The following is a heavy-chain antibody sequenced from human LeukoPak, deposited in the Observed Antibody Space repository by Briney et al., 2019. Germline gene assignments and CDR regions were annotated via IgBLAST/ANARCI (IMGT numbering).Heavy chain of an antibody. CDR2: IPCDGSNK. CDR3: AKDQGHRTEAGVFDY. Sequence: GDSLILCWAAAGSTFSNYGRRVGRKAPGKGLYMGAVIPCDGSNKYYAYSVKDRITISKDNSKNPLYLQMTSLRAEDTAVYYCAKDQGHRTEAGVFDYWGQGTLVTVSS. J-gene: IGHJ4*02. CDR1: GSTFSNYG. V-gene: IGHV3-30*18. D-gene: IGHD6-19*01.